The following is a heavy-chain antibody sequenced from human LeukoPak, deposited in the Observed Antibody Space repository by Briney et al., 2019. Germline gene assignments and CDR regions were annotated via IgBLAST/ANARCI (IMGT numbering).Heavy chain of an antibody. CDR3: ARDSVVPAGEYYFDY. CDR1: GFSFSNYG. V-gene: IGHV3-30*03. D-gene: IGHD2-2*01. J-gene: IGHJ4*02. CDR2: ISYDGSNK. Sequence: GGSLRLSCTASGFSFSNYGMHWVRQAPGKGLEWVADISYDGSNKYYADSVKGRFTISRDNSKNTLYLQMNSLRAEDTAVYYCARDSVVPAGEYYFDYWGQGTLVTVSS.